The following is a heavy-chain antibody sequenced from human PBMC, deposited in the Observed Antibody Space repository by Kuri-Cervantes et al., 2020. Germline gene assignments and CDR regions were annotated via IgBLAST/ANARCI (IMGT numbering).Heavy chain of an antibody. CDR2: INPNSGGT. J-gene: IGHJ5*02. V-gene: IGHV1-2*02. Sequence: ASVKVSCKASAYTFTGYYVHWVRQAPGQGLEWMGWINPNSGGTIYAQKFQGRVSMTRDTSISTAYMDLSRLTSEDTAVYYCARGNLGGYMANWFDPWGQGTLVAVSS. CDR3: ARGNLGGYMANWFDP. D-gene: IGHD6-13*01. CDR1: AYTFTGYY.